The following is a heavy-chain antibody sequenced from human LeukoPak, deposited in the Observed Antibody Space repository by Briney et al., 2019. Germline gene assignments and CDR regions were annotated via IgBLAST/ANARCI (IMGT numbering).Heavy chain of an antibody. J-gene: IGHJ5*02. CDR3: AKPSYGSAYNWFDP. CDR1: GFTFSSYW. CDR2: ISGSGGST. Sequence: GGSLRLSCSASGFTFSSYWMSWVRQAPGKGLEWVSAISGSGGSTYYADSVKGRFTISRDNSKNTLYLQMNSLRAEDTAVYYCAKPSYGSAYNWFDPWGQGTLVTVSS. V-gene: IGHV3-23*01. D-gene: IGHD3-10*01.